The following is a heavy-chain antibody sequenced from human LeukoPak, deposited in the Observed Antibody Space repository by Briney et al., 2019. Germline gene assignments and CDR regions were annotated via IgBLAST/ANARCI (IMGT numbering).Heavy chain of an antibody. V-gene: IGHV4-30-2*01. CDR3: ARGVYSGYDFGVDY. Sequence: SQTLSLTCAVSGGSISSGGYSWSWIRQPPGKGLEWIGYIYHSGSTYYNPSLKSRVTISVDRSKNQFSLKLSSVTAADTAVYYCARGVYSGYDFGVDYWGQGTLVTVSS. CDR1: GGSISSGGYS. J-gene: IGHJ4*02. D-gene: IGHD5-12*01. CDR2: IYHSGST.